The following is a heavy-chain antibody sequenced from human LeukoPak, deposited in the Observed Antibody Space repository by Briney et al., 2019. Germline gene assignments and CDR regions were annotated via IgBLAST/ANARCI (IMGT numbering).Heavy chain of an antibody. D-gene: IGHD1-26*01. CDR3: ARVKYSGSFPVGY. J-gene: IGHJ4*02. Sequence: ASVKVSCKASGYTFTGYYMHWVRQAPGQGLEWMGWINPNSGGTNYAQKFQGRVTMTRDTSICTAYMELSRLRSDDTAVYYCARVKYSGSFPVGYWGQGTLVTVSS. CDR1: GYTFTGYY. CDR2: INPNSGGT. V-gene: IGHV1-2*02.